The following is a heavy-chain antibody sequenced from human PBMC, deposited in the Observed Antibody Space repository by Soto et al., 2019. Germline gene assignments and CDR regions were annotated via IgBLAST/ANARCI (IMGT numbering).Heavy chain of an antibody. V-gene: IGHV3-30*18. CDR3: AKEGTSRYYYGMDV. D-gene: IGHD2-2*01. J-gene: IGHJ6*02. CDR2: ISYDGSNK. CDR1: GFTFSSYG. Sequence: GSLRLSCAASGFTFSSYGMHWVRQAPGKGLEWVAVISYDGSNKYYADSVKGRFTISRDNSKNTLYLQMNSLRAEDTAVYYCAKEGTSRYYYGMDVWGQGTTVTVSS.